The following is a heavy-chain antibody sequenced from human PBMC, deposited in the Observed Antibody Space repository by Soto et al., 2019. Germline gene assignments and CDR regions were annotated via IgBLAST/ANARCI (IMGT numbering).Heavy chain of an antibody. CDR3: AGAFDI. V-gene: IGHV3-48*01. CDR2: ISSSSSTV. CDR1: GCSFSSYN. Sequence: PGGSLRLSCAVSGCSFSSYNMNWVRQAPGKGLEWVSYISSSSSTVYYADSVKGRFVISRDNAKNSLYLQMNSLRAEDTALYYCAGAFDIWGQGTMVTVSS. J-gene: IGHJ3*02.